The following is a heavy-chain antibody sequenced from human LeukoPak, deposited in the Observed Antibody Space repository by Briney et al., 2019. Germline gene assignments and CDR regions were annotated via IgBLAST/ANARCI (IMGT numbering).Heavy chain of an antibody. V-gene: IGHV4-4*02. CDR3: ARNIDYTNSYYYNMDV. J-gene: IGHJ6*02. CDR2: INHSGST. CDR1: GGSISSSNW. D-gene: IGHD4-11*01. Sequence: SETLSLTCAVSGGSISSSNWWSWVRQSPGKGLEWIGEINHSGSTNYNPSLKSRVTVSVDKSKNQFSLKLSSVTAADTALYYCARNIDYTNSYYYNMDVWGQGTTVTVSS.